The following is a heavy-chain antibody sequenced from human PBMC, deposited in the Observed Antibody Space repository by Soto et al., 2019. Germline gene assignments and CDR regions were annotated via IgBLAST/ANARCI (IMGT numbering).Heavy chain of an antibody. J-gene: IGHJ2*01. D-gene: IGHD3-3*01. V-gene: IGHV1-2*04. CDR3: ARDPGIPGRFWFFDL. CDR2: VNPKRGDA. CDR1: GYKFSDYY. Sequence: QVQLVQSGAEVKKPGASVKVSCKASGYKFSDYYIHWVRQAPGQGLEWMGWVNPKRGDAIYAQKFQGWVTMTRDAAMNTAYLEGRRLHSDDTATYYCARDPGIPGRFWFFDLWGRVTLLTVSS.